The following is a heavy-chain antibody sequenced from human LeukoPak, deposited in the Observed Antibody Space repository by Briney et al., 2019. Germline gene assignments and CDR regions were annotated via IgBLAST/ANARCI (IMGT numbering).Heavy chain of an antibody. CDR2: ISYDGSNK. J-gene: IGHJ4*02. CDR3: ARGDLQLLSDY. Sequence: GGSLRLSCAASGFTFSSYAMHWVRQAPGKGLEWVAVISYDGSNKYYADSVKGRFTISRDNSKNTLYLQMNSLRAEDTAVYYCARGDLQLLSDYWGQGTLVTVSS. CDR1: GFTFSSYA. D-gene: IGHD2-2*01. V-gene: IGHV3-30-3*01.